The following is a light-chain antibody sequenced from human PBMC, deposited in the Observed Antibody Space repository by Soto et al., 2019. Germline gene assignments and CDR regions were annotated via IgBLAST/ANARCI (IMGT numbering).Light chain of an antibody. J-gene: IGLJ1*01. CDR1: SSDIGDYNY. Sequence: QSALTQPAYVSGSPGQSITISCTGTSSDIGDYNYVSWYQQHPGRAPELLIYDVSNRPSGVSNRFSGSKSGNTASLTISGLQAEDEDDYYCGSYTSSNTRVFGTGTKVTVL. CDR2: DVS. CDR3: GSYTSSNTRV. V-gene: IGLV2-14*01.